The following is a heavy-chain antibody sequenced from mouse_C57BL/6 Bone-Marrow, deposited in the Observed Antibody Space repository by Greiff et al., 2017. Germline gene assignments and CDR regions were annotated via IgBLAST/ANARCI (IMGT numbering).Heavy chain of an antibody. V-gene: IGHV5-4*01. CDR3: ARDNYGGHYFDY. D-gene: IGHD1-1*01. CDR1: GFTFSSYA. J-gene: IGHJ2*01. CDR2: ISDGGSYT. Sequence: DVKLVESGGGLVKPGGSLKLSCAASGFTFSSYAMSWVRQTPEKRLEWVATISDGGSYTYYPDNVKGRFTISRDNAKNNLYLQRSHLKSEDTAMYYCARDNYGGHYFDYWGQGTTLTVSS.